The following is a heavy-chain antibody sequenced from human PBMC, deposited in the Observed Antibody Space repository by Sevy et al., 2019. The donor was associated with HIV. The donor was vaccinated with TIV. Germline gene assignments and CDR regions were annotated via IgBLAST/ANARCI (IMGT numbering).Heavy chain of an antibody. CDR1: GHTFTSYG. J-gene: IGHJ4*02. CDR3: ARDGDDYYGSGSVDY. Sequence: ASVKVSCKASGHTFTSYGISWVRQAPGQGLEWMGWISAYNGNTNYAQKLQGRVTMTTDTSTSTAYMELRSLRSDDTAVYYCARDGDDYYGSGSVDYWGQGTLVTVSS. D-gene: IGHD3-10*01. V-gene: IGHV1-18*04. CDR2: ISAYNGNT.